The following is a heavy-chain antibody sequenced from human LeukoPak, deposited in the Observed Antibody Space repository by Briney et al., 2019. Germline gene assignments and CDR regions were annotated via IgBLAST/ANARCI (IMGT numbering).Heavy chain of an antibody. CDR3: ANRGS. CDR1: GFTVGADF. CDR2: THVVSGE. Sequence: GGSLRLSCAASGFTVGADFMTWVRQAPGKGLVWVSMTHVVSGEFYADSVKGRFTLSSDDSKNTLYLRMNSLRTEDTAVYYCANRGSWGQGTLVTVSS. J-gene: IGHJ4*02. V-gene: IGHV3-66*02.